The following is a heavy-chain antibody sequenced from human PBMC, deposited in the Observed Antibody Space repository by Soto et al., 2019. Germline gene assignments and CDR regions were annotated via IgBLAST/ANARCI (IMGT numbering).Heavy chain of an antibody. Sequence: GGSLILSCAASGFTFSSVAMSWVRQAPGKGLEWVSVISDSGGSTYYADSVKGRFTISRDNSKSTLFLQMNSLRGDDTAIYYCANANSGYYAPYEYWGQGTQVTVPS. CDR1: GFTFSSVA. V-gene: IGHV3-23*01. CDR3: ANANSGYYAPYEY. CDR2: ISDSGGST. J-gene: IGHJ4*02. D-gene: IGHD3-22*01.